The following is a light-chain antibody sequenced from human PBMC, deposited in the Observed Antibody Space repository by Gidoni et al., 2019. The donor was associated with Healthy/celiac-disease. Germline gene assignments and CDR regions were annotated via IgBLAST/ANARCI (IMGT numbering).Light chain of an antibody. CDR2: GAS. CDR3: QQYGSSLFT. J-gene: IGKJ3*01. CDR1: QSVSSSY. Sequence: DIVWTQPPGTLSLSPGERATLSCRARQSVSSSYLAWYQQKPGQAPRLLIYGASSRATGIPDRFSGSGSGTDFTLTISRLEAEDFAVYYCQQYGSSLFTFGPGTKVDIK. V-gene: IGKV3-20*01.